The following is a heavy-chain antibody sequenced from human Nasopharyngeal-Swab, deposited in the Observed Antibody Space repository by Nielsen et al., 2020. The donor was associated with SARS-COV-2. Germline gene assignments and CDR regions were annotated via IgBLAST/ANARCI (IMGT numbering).Heavy chain of an antibody. V-gene: IGHV3-30*03. Sequence: GESLKISCAASGFTFTSYNMHWVRQAPGKGLEWVALMFSDGSDQYYADSVKGRFTISGDTSTNTLYLQMNSLRADDTAVYYCARDDGSLGDYWGQGTLVTVSS. J-gene: IGHJ4*02. CDR1: GFTFTSYN. D-gene: IGHD3-10*01. CDR2: MFSDGSDQ. CDR3: ARDDGSLGDY.